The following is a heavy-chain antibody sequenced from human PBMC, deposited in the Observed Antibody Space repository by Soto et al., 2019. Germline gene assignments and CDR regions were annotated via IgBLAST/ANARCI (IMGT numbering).Heavy chain of an antibody. CDR1: GFTVSSNY. CDR3: ARNGGVLWFGGGPRNWRGDYYYMDV. D-gene: IGHD3-10*01. CDR2: IYSGGST. Sequence: EVQLVESGGGLVQPGGSLRLSCAASGFTVSSNYMSWVRQAPGKGLEWVSVIYSGGSTYYADSVKGRFTISRDNSKNTLYLQMNSLRGEDTAVYYCARNGGVLWFGGGPRNWRGDYYYMDVWGKGTTVTVSS. J-gene: IGHJ6*03. V-gene: IGHV3-66*01.